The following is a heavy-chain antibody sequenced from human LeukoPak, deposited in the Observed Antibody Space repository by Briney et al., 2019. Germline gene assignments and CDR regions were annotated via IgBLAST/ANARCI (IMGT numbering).Heavy chain of an antibody. CDR3: ARDWGHSDAFDI. D-gene: IGHD3-16*01. V-gene: IGHV1-18*01. J-gene: IGHJ3*02. CDR1: GYTFTSYG. CDR2: ISAYNGNT. Sequence: ASVKVSCKASGYTFTSYGISWVRRAPGQGLEWMGWISAYNGNTNYAQKFQGRVTMTRDTSISTAYMELSRLRSDDTAVYYCARDWGHSDAFDIWGQGTMVTVSS.